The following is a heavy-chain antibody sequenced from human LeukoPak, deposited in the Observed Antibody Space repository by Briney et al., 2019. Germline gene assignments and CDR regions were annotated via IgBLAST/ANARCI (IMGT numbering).Heavy chain of an antibody. CDR3: ARDRGYCSSTSCYNFDY. V-gene: IGHV3-21*01. Sequence: PGGSLRLSCAASGFTFSSYSMNWVRQAPGKGLEWVSSISSSSGYIYYADSLKGRFTISRGNAKNSLYLQMNNLRAEDTAVYYCARDRGYCSSTSCYNFDYWGQGTLVTVSS. CDR2: ISSSSGYI. J-gene: IGHJ4*02. CDR1: GFTFSSYS. D-gene: IGHD2-2*01.